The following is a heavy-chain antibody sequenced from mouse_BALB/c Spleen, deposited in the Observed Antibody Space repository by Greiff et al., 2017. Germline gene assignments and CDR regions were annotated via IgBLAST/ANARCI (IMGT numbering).Heavy chain of an antibody. V-gene: IGHV1-9*01. J-gene: IGHJ1*01. CDR1: GYTFSSYW. CDR3: ARRRKYGNYVWYFDV. Sequence: VQLQQSGAELMKPGASVKISCKATGYTFSSYWIEWVKQRPGHGLEWIGEILPGSGSTNYNEKFKGKATFTADTSSNTAYMQLSSLTSEDSAVYYCARRRKYGNYVWYFDVWGAGTTVTVSS. CDR2: ILPGSGST. D-gene: IGHD2-10*02.